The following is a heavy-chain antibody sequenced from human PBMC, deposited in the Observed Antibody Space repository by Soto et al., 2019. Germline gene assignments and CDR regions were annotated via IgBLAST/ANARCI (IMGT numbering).Heavy chain of an antibody. CDR3: ARYCIGGSCYYYYGMDV. V-gene: IGHV1-18*01. CDR2: ISAYNGNT. CDR1: GYTFTSYG. D-gene: IGHD2-15*01. J-gene: IGHJ6*02. Sequence: ASVKVSCKASGYTFTSYGISWVRQAPGQGLEWMGWISAYNGNTNYAQKLQGRVTMTTDTSTSTAYMELRSLRSDDTAVYYCARYCIGGSCYYYYGMDVSGQGTTVIVSS.